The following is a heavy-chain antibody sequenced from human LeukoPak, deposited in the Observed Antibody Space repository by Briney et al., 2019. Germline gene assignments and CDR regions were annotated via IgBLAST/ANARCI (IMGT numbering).Heavy chain of an antibody. V-gene: IGHV4-59*08. J-gene: IGHJ5*02. CDR2: FYYSGSP. Sequence: PSETLSLTCTVSGVSISRHYWNWIRQAPGKGLEWIGYFYYSGSPNYNPSLRSRVTISADTSKNQFSLKLSSVTAADTSVYYCARSKTTIDDRLFDPWGQGTLVTVSS. CDR3: ARSKTTIDDRLFDP. CDR1: GVSISRHY. D-gene: IGHD1-1*01.